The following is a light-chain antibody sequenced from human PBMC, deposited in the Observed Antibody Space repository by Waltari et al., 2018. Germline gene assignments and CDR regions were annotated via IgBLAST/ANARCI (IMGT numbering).Light chain of an antibody. Sequence: QSVLTQPPSVSGAPGQRVTISCTGSSSNIGAGFAVHWYQQLPGTAPKPPIYGNNNRPSGVPDRFSGSKSGTSASLAITGLQAEDEADYYCQSYGSDWVFGGGTKLTVL. CDR2: GNN. CDR1: SSNIGAGFA. CDR3: QSYGSDWV. V-gene: IGLV1-40*01. J-gene: IGLJ3*02.